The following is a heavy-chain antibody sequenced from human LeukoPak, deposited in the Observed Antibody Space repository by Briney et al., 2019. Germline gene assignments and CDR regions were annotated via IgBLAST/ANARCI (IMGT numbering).Heavy chain of an antibody. CDR2: IKQDGSEK. CDR3: ARDFSAVTTWAIDY. V-gene: IGHV3-7*01. D-gene: IGHD4-17*01. Sequence: GGSLRLSCAASGFTFSSYWMSWVRQAPGKGLEWVANIKQDGSEKYYVDSVKGRFTISRDNAKNSLYLQMNSLRAEDTAVYYCARDFSAVTTWAIDYWGQGTLVTVSS. J-gene: IGHJ4*02. CDR1: GFTFSSYW.